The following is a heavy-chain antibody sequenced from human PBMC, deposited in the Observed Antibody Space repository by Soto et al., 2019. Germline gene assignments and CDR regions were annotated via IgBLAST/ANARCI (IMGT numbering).Heavy chain of an antibody. J-gene: IGHJ5*02. CDR2: IYYSGST. CDR3: AKVATTAEFDP. V-gene: IGHV4-59*01. Sequence: SETLSLTCTVSGASISSYYWSWIRQPPGKGLEWIGYIYYSGSTNYNPSLKSRVTISVDTSKNQFSLKLSSVTAADTAVYYCAKVATTAEFDPRCQRT. CDR1: GASISSYY. D-gene: IGHD2-21*02.